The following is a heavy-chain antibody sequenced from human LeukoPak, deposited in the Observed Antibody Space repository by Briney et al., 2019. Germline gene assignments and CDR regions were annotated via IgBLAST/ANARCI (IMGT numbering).Heavy chain of an antibody. D-gene: IGHD5-18*01. CDR2: INPNSGVT. CDR1: GYTFTGYY. V-gene: IGHV1-2*02. Sequence: GASVKVSCKASGYTFTGYYIHWVRQAPGQGLEWMGWINPNSGVTNYAQKFEGRVTMTRDTSISTAYMELSRLRSDDTAVCYCARGAMGTTGDRAMVADYWGQGTLVTVSS. J-gene: IGHJ4*02. CDR3: ARGAMGTTGDRAMVADY.